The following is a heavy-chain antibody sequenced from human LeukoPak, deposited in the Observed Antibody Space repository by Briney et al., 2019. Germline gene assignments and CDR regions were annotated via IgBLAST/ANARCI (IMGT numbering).Heavy chain of an antibody. V-gene: IGHV1-18*01. D-gene: IGHD3-9*01. Sequence: ASVKVSCKASGYTFSNYGISWVRQAPGQRLEWMGWISAYNGNTNYAQKFQGRVTMITDTSTSTAYMELSSLRSEDTAVYYCARGAVPTLLRYFDWSLYYYGMDVWGQGTTVTVSS. CDR3: ARGAVPTLLRYFDWSLYYYGMDV. CDR2: ISAYNGNT. CDR1: GYTFSNYG. J-gene: IGHJ6*02.